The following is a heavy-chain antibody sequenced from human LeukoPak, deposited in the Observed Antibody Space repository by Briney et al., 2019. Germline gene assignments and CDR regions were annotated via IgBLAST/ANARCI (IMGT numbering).Heavy chain of an antibody. Sequence: PGGSLRLSCTASGFIFSNYGMHWVRQAPGKGLEWVALIWYDGSNKYYADSVKGRFTISRDNSKNTLYLQMNSLRAEDTAVYYCAKDKSMVATENFDYWGQGTLVTVSS. CDR3: AKDKSMVATENFDY. CDR2: IWYDGSNK. J-gene: IGHJ4*02. CDR1: GFIFSNYG. D-gene: IGHD5-12*01. V-gene: IGHV3-30*02.